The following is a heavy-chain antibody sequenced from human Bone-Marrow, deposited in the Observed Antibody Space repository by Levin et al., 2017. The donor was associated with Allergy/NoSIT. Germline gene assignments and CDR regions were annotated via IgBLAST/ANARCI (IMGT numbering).Heavy chain of an antibody. V-gene: IGHV3-21*01. J-gene: IGHJ6*04. D-gene: IGHD2-21*02. CDR2: ISRSSSYI. CDR3: ARGCRGDCSTRHLDV. Sequence: GESLKISCEASGFTFSDYSMTWVRQAPGKGLEWVSAISRSSSYIFYADSVRGRFTISRDNAENSLYLQVNSLRVEDTAVYYCARGCRGDCSTRHLDVWGKGTTVTVSS. CDR1: GFTFSDYS.